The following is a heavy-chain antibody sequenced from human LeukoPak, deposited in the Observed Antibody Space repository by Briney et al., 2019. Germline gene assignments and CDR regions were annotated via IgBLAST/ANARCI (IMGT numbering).Heavy chain of an antibody. D-gene: IGHD6-19*01. CDR2: IYPGDSDT. CDR1: GYSFTSYW. CDR3: ARRGIAVAGNDAFDI. V-gene: IGHV5-51*01. Sequence: GESLKISCKGSGYSFTSYWIGWVRQMPGKGLEWMGIIYPGDSDTGYSPSFQGQVTISADKSISTAYLQWSSLKASDTAMYYCARRGIAVAGNDAFDIWGQGTMVTVSS. J-gene: IGHJ3*02.